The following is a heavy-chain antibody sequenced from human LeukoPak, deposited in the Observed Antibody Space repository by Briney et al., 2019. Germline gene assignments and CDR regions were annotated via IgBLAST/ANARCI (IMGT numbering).Heavy chain of an antibody. D-gene: IGHD3-10*01. V-gene: IGHV3-21*01. CDR1: GFTFSSYS. CDR2: ISSISSYI. Sequence: GGSLRLSCVASGFTFSSYSMNWVRQAPGKGLEWVSSISSISSYIYYADSVKGRFTISRDNAKNSLYLQMNSLRAEDTALYYSARAVKSDHYYGAVRDNTSDYWGQGTLVTVSS. CDR3: ARAVKSDHYYGAVRDNTSDY. J-gene: IGHJ4*02.